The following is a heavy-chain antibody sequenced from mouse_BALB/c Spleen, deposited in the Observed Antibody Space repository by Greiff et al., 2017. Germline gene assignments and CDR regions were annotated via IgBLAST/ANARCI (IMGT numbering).Heavy chain of an antibody. J-gene: IGHJ1*01. Sequence: VQLQQSGAELVKPGASVKLSCTASGFNIKDTYMHWVKQRPEQGLEWIGRIDPANGNTKYDPKFQGRATITADTSANTAYLQLSSLTSEDTAVYYSDVRIRASHWYVDVWGAGTTVTVSS. D-gene: IGHD3-3*01. CDR2: IDPANGNT. V-gene: IGHV14-3*02. CDR1: GFNIKDTY. CDR3: DVRIRASHWYVDV.